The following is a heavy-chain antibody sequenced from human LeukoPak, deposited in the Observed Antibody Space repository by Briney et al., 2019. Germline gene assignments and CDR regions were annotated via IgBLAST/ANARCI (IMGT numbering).Heavy chain of an antibody. D-gene: IGHD3-22*01. CDR2: IRGSGGST. Sequence: GGSLRLSCAASGFTFSSYAMSWVRQAPGKGLEWVSAIRGSGGSTYYADSVKGRFTISRDNSKNTLYLQMNSLRAEDTAVYYCAKASGGYFTQFDYWGQGTLVTVSS. V-gene: IGHV3-23*01. CDR1: GFTFSSYA. J-gene: IGHJ4*02. CDR3: AKASGGYFTQFDY.